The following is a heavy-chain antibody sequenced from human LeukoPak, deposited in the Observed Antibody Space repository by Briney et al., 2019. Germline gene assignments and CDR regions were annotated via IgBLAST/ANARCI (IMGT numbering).Heavy chain of an antibody. CDR3: ARMTHSGSYYFDY. Sequence: PGGSLRLSCTASGISFSSYSMNWVRQAPGKGLEWVSYISSSSSTTYYADSVKGRFTISRDNAKTSLYLQMNSLRDEDTAVYYCARMTHSGSYYFDYWGQGTLVTVSS. V-gene: IGHV3-48*02. J-gene: IGHJ4*02. CDR2: ISSSSSTT. D-gene: IGHD1-26*01. CDR1: GISFSSYS.